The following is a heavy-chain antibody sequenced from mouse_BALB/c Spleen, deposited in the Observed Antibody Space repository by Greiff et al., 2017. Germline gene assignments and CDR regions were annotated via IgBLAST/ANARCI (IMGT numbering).Heavy chain of an antibody. CDR3: ASLLFYAMDY. CDR1: GFNIKDTY. Sequence: VQLQQSGAELVKPGASVKLSCTASGFNIKDTYMHWVKQRPEQGLEWIGRIDPANGNTKYDPKFQGKATITADTSSNTAYLQLSSLTSEDTAVYYCASLLFYAMDYGGQGTSVTVSS. V-gene: IGHV14-3*02. J-gene: IGHJ4*01. CDR2: IDPANGNT. D-gene: IGHD1-1*01.